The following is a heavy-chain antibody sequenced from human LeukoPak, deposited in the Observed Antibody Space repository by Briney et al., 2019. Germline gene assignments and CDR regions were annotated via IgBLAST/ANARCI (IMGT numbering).Heavy chain of an antibody. Sequence: ASETLSLTCTVSGGSISSGGYYWSWIRQHPGKGLEWIGYIYYSGSTYYNPSLKSRVTISVDTSKNQFSLKLSSVTAADTAVYYCARAYCSGGSCYPKYYYYYYGMDVWAKGPRSPSP. CDR2: IYYSGST. CDR3: ARAYCSGGSCYPKYYYYYYGMDV. J-gene: IGHJ6*02. D-gene: IGHD2-15*01. V-gene: IGHV4-31*03. CDR1: GGSISSGGYY.